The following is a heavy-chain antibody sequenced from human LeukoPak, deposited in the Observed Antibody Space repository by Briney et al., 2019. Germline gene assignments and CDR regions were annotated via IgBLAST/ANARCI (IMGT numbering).Heavy chain of an antibody. Sequence: GESLEISCKASGYRFTSYWIGWVRQMPGKGLEWMGIIYPGDSDTRYSPSFQGQVTISADKSISTAYLQWSSLKASDSAMYYCARPNLWFGEFYGFDPWGQGTLVTVSS. CDR1: GYRFTSYW. CDR3: ARPNLWFGEFYGFDP. CDR2: IYPGDSDT. D-gene: IGHD3-10*01. J-gene: IGHJ5*02. V-gene: IGHV5-51*01.